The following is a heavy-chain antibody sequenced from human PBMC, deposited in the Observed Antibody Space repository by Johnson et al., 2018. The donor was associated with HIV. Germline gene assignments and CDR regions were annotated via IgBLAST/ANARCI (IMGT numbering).Heavy chain of an antibody. V-gene: IGHV3-74*01. CDR2: INSDGSST. J-gene: IGHJ3*02. CDR1: RFTFSSYW. D-gene: IGHD6-6*01. CDR3: AKEDSSSWNAFDI. Sequence: EVQLVESGGGLVQPGGSLRLSCAASRFTFSSYWMHWVRQAPGKGLVWVSRINSDGSSTTYADSVKGRFTISRDNSKNTLYLQMNSLRAEDTAVYYCAKEDSSSWNAFDIWGQGTMVTVSS.